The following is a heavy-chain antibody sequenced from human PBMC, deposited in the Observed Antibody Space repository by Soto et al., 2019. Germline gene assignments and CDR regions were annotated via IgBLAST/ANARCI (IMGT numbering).Heavy chain of an antibody. Sequence: GGSLRLSCAASGFTFSSYAMSWVRQAPGKGLEWVSAISGSGGSTYYADSVKGRFTISRDNSKNTLYLQMNSLRAEDTAVYYCAKSLFYLGYCSSTSCYMGRNWGQGTLVTVSS. CDR2: ISGSGGST. V-gene: IGHV3-23*01. CDR3: AKSLFYLGYCSSTSCYMGRN. D-gene: IGHD2-2*02. J-gene: IGHJ4*02. CDR1: GFTFSSYA.